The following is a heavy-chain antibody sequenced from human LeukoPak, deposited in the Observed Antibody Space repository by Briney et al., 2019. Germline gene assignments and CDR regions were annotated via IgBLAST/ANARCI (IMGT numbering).Heavy chain of an antibody. CDR1: GGSISSYY. D-gene: IGHD3-16*02. V-gene: IGHV4-4*07. Sequence: PSETLSLTCTVSGGSISSYYWSWIRQPPGKGLEWIGRIYSSGSTNYNPSLKSRVTMSVDTSKNQFSLKLRSVTAADTAVYYCARDPGTYDYVWGSYRYSYYFDYWGQGTLVTVSS. CDR2: IYSSGST. J-gene: IGHJ4*02. CDR3: ARDPGTYDYVWGSYRYSYYFDY.